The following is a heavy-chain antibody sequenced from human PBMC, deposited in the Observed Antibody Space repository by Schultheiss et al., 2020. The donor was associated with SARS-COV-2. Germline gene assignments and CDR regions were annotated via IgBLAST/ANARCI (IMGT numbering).Heavy chain of an antibody. J-gene: IGHJ5*02. D-gene: IGHD5-18*01. CDR1: GGSISGDY. CDR3: ARSLTAMGEFDP. Sequence: SQTLSLTCTVSGGSISGDYWSWIRQPPGKGLEWIGYISDSGSTNYNPSLKSRVTISVDTSKNQFSLKLSSVTAADTAVYYCARSLTAMGEFDPWGQGTLVTVSS. CDR2: ISDSGST. V-gene: IGHV4-59*01.